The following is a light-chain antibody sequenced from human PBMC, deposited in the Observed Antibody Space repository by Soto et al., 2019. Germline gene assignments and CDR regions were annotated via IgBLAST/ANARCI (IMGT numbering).Light chain of an antibody. CDR3: MQALQTPPWT. J-gene: IGKJ1*01. Sequence: DFVMTQSPLSLPVTPGEPASISCRSSQSLLHSNGYNYLDWYLQKPGQSPQLLIYLGSNRASGVPDRFSGSGSGTEFTLKISRVEAEDVGVYYCMQALQTPPWTFGQGTKVEIK. CDR1: QSLLHSNGYNY. CDR2: LGS. V-gene: IGKV2-28*01.